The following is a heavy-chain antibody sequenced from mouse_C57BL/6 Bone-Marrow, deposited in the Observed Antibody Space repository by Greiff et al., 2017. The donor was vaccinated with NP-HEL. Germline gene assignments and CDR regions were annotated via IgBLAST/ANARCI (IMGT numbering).Heavy chain of an antibody. D-gene: IGHD2-3*01. V-gene: IGHV3-8*01. CDR3: ARYNDGYYEYFDV. J-gene: IGHJ1*03. CDR2: ISYSGST. CDR1: GYSITSDY. Sequence: EVKLMESGPGLAKPSQTLSLTCSVTGYSITSDYWNWIRKFPGNKLEYMGYISYSGSTYYNPSLKSRISITRDTSKNQYYLQLNSVTTEDTATYYCARYNDGYYEYFDVWGTGTTVTVSS.